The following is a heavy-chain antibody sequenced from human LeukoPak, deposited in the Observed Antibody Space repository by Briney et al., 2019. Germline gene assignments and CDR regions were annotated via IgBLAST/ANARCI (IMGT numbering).Heavy chain of an antibody. V-gene: IGHV1-2*02. CDR2: INPNSGGT. CDR1: GYTFTGYY. Sequence: GASVKVSCKASGYTFTGYYMHWVRQAPGQGLEWMGWINPNSGGTNYAQKFQGRVTMTRDTSISTAYMELSRLRSDDTAVYYCARGAMVRGLSFDYWGQGTLVTVSS. D-gene: IGHD3-10*01. J-gene: IGHJ4*02. CDR3: ARGAMVRGLSFDY.